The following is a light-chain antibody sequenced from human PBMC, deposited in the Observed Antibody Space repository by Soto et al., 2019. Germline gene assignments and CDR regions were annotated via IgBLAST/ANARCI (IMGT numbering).Light chain of an antibody. CDR2: DNN. CDR1: SSNIGNNY. Sequence: QPVLTQPPSVSAAPGQKVTISCSGSSSNIGNNYVSWYQQFPGTAPKLLIYDNNKRPSGIPDRFSGSKSGTSATLDITGRQTGDEADYYCGTWDSSLSAVVFGGGTKLTVL. J-gene: IGLJ2*01. V-gene: IGLV1-51*01. CDR3: GTWDSSLSAVV.